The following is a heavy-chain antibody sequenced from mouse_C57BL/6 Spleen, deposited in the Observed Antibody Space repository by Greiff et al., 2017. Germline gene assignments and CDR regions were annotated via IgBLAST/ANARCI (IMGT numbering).Heavy chain of an antibody. CDR1: GYTFTSYW. Sequence: VKLQQSGAELVKPGASVKVSCKASGYTFTSYWMHWVKQRPGQGLEWIGRIHPSDSDTNYNQKFKGKATLTVDKSSSTAYMQLSSLTSEASAVDDCAIDYGSRGACVAYWGQGTMVTVSA. V-gene: IGHV1-74*01. CDR3: AIDYGSRGACVAY. D-gene: IGHD1-1*01. J-gene: IGHJ3*01. CDR2: IHPSDSDT.